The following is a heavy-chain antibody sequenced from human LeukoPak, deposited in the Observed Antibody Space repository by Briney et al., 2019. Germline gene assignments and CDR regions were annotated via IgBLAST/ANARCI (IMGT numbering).Heavy chain of an antibody. CDR1: GFSFSDAW. V-gene: IGHV3-15*04. Sequence: GGSLRLSCAASGFSFSDAWMSWVRQIPGKGLEWVGRIESKTDGGTTNYAAPVKGRFTISRDDSTNTLYLQMNSLKSEDTAVYYCTTYGSGRKFDYWGQGILVTVSS. CDR3: TTYGSGRKFDY. CDR2: IESKTDGGTT. D-gene: IGHD3-10*01. J-gene: IGHJ4*02.